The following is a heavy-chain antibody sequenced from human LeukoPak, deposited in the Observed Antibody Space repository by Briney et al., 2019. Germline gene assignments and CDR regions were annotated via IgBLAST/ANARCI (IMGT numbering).Heavy chain of an antibody. CDR3: ARRYCSGGSCYMRGYYGMDV. J-gene: IGHJ6*04. CDR2: ISHSAST. Sequence: SETLSLTCAVSNGSFSAYYWSWIRQSPGKGLQWIGEISHSASTNYNPSLKLRVSISLDMSKNHFSLRLSSVTAADTAVYFCARRYCSGGSCYMRGYYGMDVWATGTTVIVSS. CDR1: NGSFSAYY. D-gene: IGHD2-15*01. V-gene: IGHV4-34*01.